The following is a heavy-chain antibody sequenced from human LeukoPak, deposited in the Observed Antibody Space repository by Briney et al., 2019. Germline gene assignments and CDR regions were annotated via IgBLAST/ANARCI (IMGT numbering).Heavy chain of an antibody. CDR1: GYTFTSYG. J-gene: IGHJ4*02. V-gene: IGHV1-18*01. D-gene: IGHD6-13*01. Sequence: ASVKVSCKASGYTFTSYGISWVRQAPGQGLEWMGWISAYNGNTNYAQKLQGRVTMTTDTSTSIAYMELRSLRSDDTAVYYCARPLYSSSSMGFDYWGQGTLVTVSS. CDR3: ARPLYSSSSMGFDY. CDR2: ISAYNGNT.